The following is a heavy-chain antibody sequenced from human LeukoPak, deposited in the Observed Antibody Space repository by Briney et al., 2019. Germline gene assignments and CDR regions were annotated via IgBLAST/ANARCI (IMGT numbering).Heavy chain of an antibody. Sequence: SETLSLTCTVSGGSISSGSYYWSWIRQPAGKGLEWIGRIYTSGSTNYNPSLKSRVTISVDTSKNQFSLKLSSVTAADTAVYYCAREEIYGSGRYELYYYYYMDVWGKGTTVTISS. CDR2: IYTSGST. CDR3: AREEIYGSGRYELYYYYYMDV. J-gene: IGHJ6*03. V-gene: IGHV4-61*02. CDR1: GGSISSGSYY. D-gene: IGHD3-10*01.